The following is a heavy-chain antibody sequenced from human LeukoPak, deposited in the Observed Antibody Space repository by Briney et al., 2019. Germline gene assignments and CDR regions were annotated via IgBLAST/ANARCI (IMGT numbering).Heavy chain of an antibody. CDR3: AREWVWDNAFDI. CDR2: ISSSGSTI. J-gene: IGHJ3*02. D-gene: IGHD6-13*01. Sequence: LSLTCAVYGGSFSGYYWSWIRQAPGKGLEWVSYISSSGSTIYYADSVKGRFTISRDNAKNSLYLQMNSLRAEDTAVYYCAREWVWDNAFDIWGQGTMVTVSS. V-gene: IGHV3-11*01. CDR1: GGSFSGYY.